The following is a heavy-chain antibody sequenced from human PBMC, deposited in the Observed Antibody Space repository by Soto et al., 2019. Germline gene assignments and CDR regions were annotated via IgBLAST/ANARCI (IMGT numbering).Heavy chain of an antibody. CDR2: ISGSGGNT. J-gene: IGHJ4*02. Sequence: PGGSLRLSCAASGFTFSSYAMTWVRQAPGKGLEWVSAISGSGGNTYYADSVKGRFTISRDNSKNTLYLQMNSLRAEDTAVYYCARAYSSSWPNYFDYWGQGTLVTVSS. CDR1: GFTFSSYA. D-gene: IGHD6-13*01. V-gene: IGHV3-23*01. CDR3: ARAYSSSWPNYFDY.